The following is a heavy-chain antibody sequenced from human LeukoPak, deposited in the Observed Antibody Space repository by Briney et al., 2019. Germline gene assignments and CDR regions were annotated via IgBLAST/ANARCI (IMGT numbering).Heavy chain of an antibody. V-gene: IGHV3-21*01. J-gene: IGHJ4*02. CDR1: GFTFSNYQ. CDR3: ARGTTVTPFDY. D-gene: IGHD4-17*01. Sequence: GGSLRLSCAASGFTFSNYQMHWVRQAPGKGLEWVSSISGTSSYIFYADSVKGRFTISRDNAMNSLYLQMNSLRAEDTAVYYCARGTTVTPFDYWGQGTLVTVSS. CDR2: ISGTSSYI.